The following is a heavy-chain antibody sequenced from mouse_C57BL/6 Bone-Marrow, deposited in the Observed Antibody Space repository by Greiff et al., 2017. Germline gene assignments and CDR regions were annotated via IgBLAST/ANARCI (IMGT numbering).Heavy chain of an antibody. J-gene: IGHJ1*03. CDR3: ARGAVPYFDV. V-gene: IGHV5-16*01. CDR2: INYDGSST. D-gene: IGHD1-1*01. CDR1: GFTFSDYY. Sequence: EVKVVESEGGLVQPGSSMKLSCTASGFTFSDYYMAWVRQVPEKGLEWVANINYDGSSTYYLDSLKSRFIISRDNAKNILYLQMSSLKSEDTATYYCARGAVPYFDVWGTGTTVTVSS.